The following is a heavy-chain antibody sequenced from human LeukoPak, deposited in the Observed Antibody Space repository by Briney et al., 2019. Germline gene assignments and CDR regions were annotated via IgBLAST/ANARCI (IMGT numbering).Heavy chain of an antibody. CDR2: IIPIFGTA. V-gene: IGHV1-69*13. D-gene: IGHD2-2*01. J-gene: IGHJ6*02. CDR1: GGTFSSYA. CDR3: ARDEVVVPAAPSINYGMDV. Sequence: ASVKVSCKASGGTFSSYAISWVRQAPGQGLEWMGGIIPIFGTANYAQKFQGRVTITADESTSTAYMELSSLRSEDTAVYYCARDEVVVPAAPSINYGMDVWGQGTTVTVSS.